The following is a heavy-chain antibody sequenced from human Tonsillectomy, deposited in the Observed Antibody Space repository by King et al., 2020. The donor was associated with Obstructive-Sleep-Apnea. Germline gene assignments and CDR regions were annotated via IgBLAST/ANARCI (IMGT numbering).Heavy chain of an antibody. CDR2: INPSGGSR. CDR3: ARDHRTVSTTYYYGMDV. CDR1: GYTFTSYY. J-gene: IGHJ6*02. Sequence: VQLVESGAEVKKPGASVKGSCKAPGYTFTSYYMHWGRQAPGQGREWMVIINPSGGSRSYAQKFQGRLTMTRDTSTSTVYMELSSLRSVDTAVYYCARDHRTVSTTYYYGMDVWGQGTTVTVSS. V-gene: IGHV1-46*03. D-gene: IGHD4-11*01.